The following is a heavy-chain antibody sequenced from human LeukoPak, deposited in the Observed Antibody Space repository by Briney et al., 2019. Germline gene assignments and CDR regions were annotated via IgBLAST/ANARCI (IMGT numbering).Heavy chain of an antibody. Sequence: PGGSLRLSCAASGFTFNTAYMSWLRQTPGKGLEWVARLKSRSQGGTADYAAPVEGRFTISRDDKKNTLYLQMNSLKIEDTGVYYCATERHWFDRWGQGTLVTVSS. CDR3: ATERHWFDR. V-gene: IGHV3-15*01. J-gene: IGHJ5*02. CDR1: GFTFNTAY. CDR2: LKSRSQGGTA.